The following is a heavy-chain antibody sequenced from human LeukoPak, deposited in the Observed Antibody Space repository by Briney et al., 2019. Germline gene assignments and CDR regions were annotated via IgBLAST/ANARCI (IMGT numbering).Heavy chain of an antibody. Sequence: SVKVSCKASGGTFSSYAISWVRQAPGQGLEWMGGIIPIFGTANYAQKFQGRVTITADESTSTAYMELSSLRSEDTAVYYCARDRVAILVREVNYYYGMDVWGQGTTVTVSS. V-gene: IGHV1-69*13. D-gene: IGHD3-9*01. CDR2: IIPIFGTA. CDR3: ARDRVAILVREVNYYYGMDV. J-gene: IGHJ6*02. CDR1: GGTFSSYA.